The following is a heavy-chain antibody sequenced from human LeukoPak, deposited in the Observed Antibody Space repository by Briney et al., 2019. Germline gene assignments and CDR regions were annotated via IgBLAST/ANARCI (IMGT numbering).Heavy chain of an antibody. CDR2: ISASGGST. CDR3: AKGSSTYSITSYWYFDL. V-gene: IGHV3-23*01. CDR1: GFTFSSYA. Sequence: QPGGSLRLSCAASGFTFSSYARSWVRQAPGKGLEWVSTISASGGSTYYADSVKGRSTISRANSKNTLYLQMNSLRAEDTAGYYCAKGSSTYSITSYWYFDLWGRGTLVTVSS. J-gene: IGHJ2*01. D-gene: IGHD6-13*01.